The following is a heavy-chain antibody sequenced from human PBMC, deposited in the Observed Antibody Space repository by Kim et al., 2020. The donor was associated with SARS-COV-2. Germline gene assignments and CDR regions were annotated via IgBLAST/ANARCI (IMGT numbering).Heavy chain of an antibody. J-gene: IGHJ6*03. D-gene: IGHD6-13*01. CDR2: ISWNSGSI. CDR1: GFTFDDYA. CDR3: AKEGGIAAAGTGYYYYMDV. Sequence: GGSLRLSCAASGFTFDDYAMHWVRQAPGKGLEWVSGISWNSGSIGYADSVKGRFTISRDNAKNSLYLQMNSLRAEDTALYYCAKEGGIAAAGTGYYYYMDVWGKGTTVTVSS. V-gene: IGHV3-9*01.